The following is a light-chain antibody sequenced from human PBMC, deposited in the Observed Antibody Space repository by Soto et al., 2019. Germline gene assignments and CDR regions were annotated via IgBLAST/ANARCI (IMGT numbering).Light chain of an antibody. CDR1: KLGTAY. CDR2: LDT. J-gene: IGLJ2*01. V-gene: IGLV3-1*01. Sequence: SYELSQPPSVSVSPGQTASITCSGDKLGTAYACWYQQKPGQSPLLVIYLDTKRPSGIPERFSGSNSGNTATLTISGTQAMDEADYFCQTWDDTTGVVFGGGTKLTVL. CDR3: QTWDDTTGVV.